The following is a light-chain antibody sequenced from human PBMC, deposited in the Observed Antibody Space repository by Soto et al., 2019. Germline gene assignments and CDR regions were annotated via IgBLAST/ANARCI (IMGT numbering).Light chain of an antibody. CDR2: WAS. CDR1: QSVLYSSNHKNY. J-gene: IGKJ1*01. Sequence: DIVMTQSPDSLAVSLGERATINCKSSQSVLYSSNHKNYLAWYQQKPGQPPKLLIYWASTRESGVPDRFSGSGSGTDFTLTISSLQDEDVAVYYCQQYYSTPPTFGEGPKVEIK. V-gene: IGKV4-1*01. CDR3: QQYYSTPPT.